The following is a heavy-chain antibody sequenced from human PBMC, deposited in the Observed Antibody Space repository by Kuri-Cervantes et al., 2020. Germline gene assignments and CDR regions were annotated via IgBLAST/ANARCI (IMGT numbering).Heavy chain of an antibody. J-gene: IGHJ4*02. Sequence: GGSLRLSCAASGFTFSSYGMHWVRQAPGKGLEWVAVIWHDGSNKYYADSVKGRFTISRDNSKNTLYLQMNSLRAEDTAVYYCSRPPKRAYSSGYSYFDYWGQGTLVTVSS. CDR1: GFTFSSYG. D-gene: IGHD3-22*01. CDR2: IWHDGSNK. V-gene: IGHV3-33*01. CDR3: SRPPKRAYSSGYSYFDY.